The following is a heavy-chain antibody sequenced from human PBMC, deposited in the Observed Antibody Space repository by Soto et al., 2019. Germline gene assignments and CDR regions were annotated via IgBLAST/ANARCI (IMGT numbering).Heavy chain of an antibody. Sequence: QVQLVESGGGVVQPGTSLRLSCAASGFTFRSYDMHWVRQAPGKGLEWVAVISNDEKKTYYTDSVKGRFTISRDNSKNTLYLQVNSLIAEDTAVYYCARAMDIANSSKDNWFDPWGQGTLVTVSS. D-gene: IGHD2-2*03. CDR3: ARAMDIANSSKDNWFDP. J-gene: IGHJ5*02. CDR2: ISNDEKKT. V-gene: IGHV3-30*04. CDR1: GFTFRSYD.